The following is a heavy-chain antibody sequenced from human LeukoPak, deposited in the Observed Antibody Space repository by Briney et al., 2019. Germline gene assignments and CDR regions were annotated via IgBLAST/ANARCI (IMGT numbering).Heavy chain of an antibody. J-gene: IGHJ4*02. Sequence: ASVTVSCKASGYTFTSYYMHWVRQAPGQGLEWMGIINPSGGSTSYAQKFQGRVTMTRDTSTSTVYMELSSLRSEDTAVYYCARELYDSSGYRRKEIDYWGQGTLVTVSS. V-gene: IGHV1-46*01. D-gene: IGHD3-22*01. CDR2: INPSGGST. CDR3: ARELYDSSGYRRKEIDY. CDR1: GYTFTSYY.